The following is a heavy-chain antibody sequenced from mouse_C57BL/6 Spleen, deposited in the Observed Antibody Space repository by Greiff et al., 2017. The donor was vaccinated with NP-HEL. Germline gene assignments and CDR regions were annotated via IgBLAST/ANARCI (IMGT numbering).Heavy chain of an antibody. CDR1: GFTFSSYA. CDR2: ISDGGSYT. V-gene: IGHV5-4*01. D-gene: IGHD1-1*01. CDR3: ARDLDGSHYFDY. J-gene: IGHJ2*01. Sequence: DVMLVESGGGLVKPGGSLKLSCAASGFTFSSYAMSWVRQTPEKRLEWVATISDGGSYTYYPDNVKGRFTISRDNAKNNLYLQMSHLKSEDTAMYYCARDLDGSHYFDYWGQGTTLTVSS.